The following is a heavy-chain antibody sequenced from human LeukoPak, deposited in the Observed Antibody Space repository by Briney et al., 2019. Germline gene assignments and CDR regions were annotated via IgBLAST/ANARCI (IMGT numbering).Heavy chain of an antibody. CDR1: GFTFSSYA. V-gene: IGHV3-30-3*01. D-gene: IGHD2-2*01. J-gene: IGHJ4*02. CDR2: ISYDGSNK. CDR3: ARWGPSVGSSTSCYFDY. Sequence: GGSLRLSCAASGFTFSSYAMHWVRQAPGKGLEWVAVISYDGSNKYYADSVKGRFTISRGNSKNTLYLQMNSLRAEDTAVYYCARWGPSVGSSTSCYFDYWGQGTLVTVSS.